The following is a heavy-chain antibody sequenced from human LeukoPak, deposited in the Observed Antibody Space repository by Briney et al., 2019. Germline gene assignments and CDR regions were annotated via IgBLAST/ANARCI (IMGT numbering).Heavy chain of an antibody. J-gene: IGHJ4*02. CDR1: GFTFSSYA. CDR2: ISYDGSNK. Sequence: GRSLRLSCAASGFTFSSYAMHWVRQAPGKGLEWVAVISYDGSNKYYADSVKGRFTISRDNSKNTLYLQMNSPRAEDTAVYYCARELLVVPAATLDYWGQGTLVTVSS. CDR3: ARELLVVPAATLDY. D-gene: IGHD2-2*01. V-gene: IGHV3-30-3*01.